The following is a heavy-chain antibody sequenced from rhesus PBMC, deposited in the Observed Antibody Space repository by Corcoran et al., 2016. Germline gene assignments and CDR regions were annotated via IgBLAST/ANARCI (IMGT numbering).Heavy chain of an antibody. CDR1: GGSISSNY. D-gene: IGHD5-42*01. J-gene: IGHJ4*01. Sequence: QVQLQQWGEGLVKPSETLSLTCAVYGGSISSNYWSWIRQPPGKGLEWIGRIRSGGNTNYNPSLKSRVTISTDTSKNQFSLKLSSVTAADTAVYYCASRGYSGYSSSNTHFDYWGQGVLVTVSS. V-gene: IGHV4-160*01. CDR3: ASRGYSGYSSSNTHFDY. CDR2: IRSGGNT.